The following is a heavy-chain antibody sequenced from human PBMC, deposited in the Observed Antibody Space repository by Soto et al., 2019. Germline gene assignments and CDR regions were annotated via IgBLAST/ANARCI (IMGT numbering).Heavy chain of an antibody. J-gene: IGHJ4*02. CDR3: AKHPYYYDSSVTESHYFDY. D-gene: IGHD3-22*01. V-gene: IGHV3-30*18. CDR1: GFTFSSYG. Sequence: HPGGSLRLSCAASGFTFSSYGMHWVRQAPGKGLEWVAVISYDGSNKYYADSVKGRFTISRDNSKNTLYLQMNSLRAEDTAVYYCAKHPYYYDSSVTESHYFDYWGQGTLVTVSS. CDR2: ISYDGSNK.